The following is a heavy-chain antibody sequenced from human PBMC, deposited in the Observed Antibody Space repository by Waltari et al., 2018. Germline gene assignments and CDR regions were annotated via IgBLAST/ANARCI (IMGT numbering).Heavy chain of an antibody. Sequence: QVQLVQSGAEVKKPGASVKVSCKASGYTFTSYDINWVRQATGQGLEWRGWMNPNSGNTGDEQKVQGRVTMTRNTSRSTAYMELSSLRSEDTAVYYCARGRGRGCTNGVCYLLDPWGQGTLVTVSS. CDR2: MNPNSGNT. D-gene: IGHD2-8*01. J-gene: IGHJ5*02. CDR3: ARGRGRGCTNGVCYLLDP. V-gene: IGHV1-8*01. CDR1: GYTFTSYD.